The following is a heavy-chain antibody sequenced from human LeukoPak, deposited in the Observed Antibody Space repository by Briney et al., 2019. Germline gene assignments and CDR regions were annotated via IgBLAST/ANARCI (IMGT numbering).Heavy chain of an antibody. Sequence: GESLKISRKGSGYSFTSYWIGWVRQMPGKGLEWMGIIYPGDSDTRYSPSFQGQVTISADKSISTAYLQWSSLKASDTAMYYCARRATVTSPYWYFDLWGRGTLVTVSS. CDR2: IYPGDSDT. D-gene: IGHD4-17*01. V-gene: IGHV5-51*01. J-gene: IGHJ2*01. CDR1: GYSFTSYW. CDR3: ARRATVTSPYWYFDL.